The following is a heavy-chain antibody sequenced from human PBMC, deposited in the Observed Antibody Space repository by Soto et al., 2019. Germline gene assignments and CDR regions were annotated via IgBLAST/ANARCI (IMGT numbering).Heavy chain of an antibody. CDR1: GFTFSSYA. Sequence: PGGSLRLSCAASGFTFSSYAMHWVRQAPGKGLEWVAVISYDGSNKYYADSVKGRFTISRDNSKNTLYLQMNSLRAEDTAVYYCARDGLVVVVAGPDYWGQGTLVTVSS. V-gene: IGHV3-30-3*01. J-gene: IGHJ4*02. D-gene: IGHD2-15*01. CDR2: ISYDGSNK. CDR3: ARDGLVVVVAGPDY.